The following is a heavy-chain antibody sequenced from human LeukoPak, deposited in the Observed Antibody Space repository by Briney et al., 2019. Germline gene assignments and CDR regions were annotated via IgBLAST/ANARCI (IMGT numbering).Heavy chain of an antibody. Sequence: SVKVSCKASGGTFSSYAISWVRQAPGQGLEWMGGIIPIFGKANYAQKLQGRVTITTDKSTSTAYMELSRLRSYDTAVYYCARGSVGTYTAMVPIDYWGQGTLVSASS. CDR1: GGTFSSYA. J-gene: IGHJ4*02. D-gene: IGHD5-18*01. V-gene: IGHV1-69*05. CDR3: ARGSVGTYTAMVPIDY. CDR2: IIPIFGKA.